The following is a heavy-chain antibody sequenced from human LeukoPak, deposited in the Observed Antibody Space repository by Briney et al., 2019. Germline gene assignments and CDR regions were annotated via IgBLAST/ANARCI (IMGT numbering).Heavy chain of an antibody. CDR2: VFHSGST. V-gene: IGHV4-4*02. J-gene: IGHJ4*02. CDR3: VRGSGSYDC. D-gene: IGHD3-10*01. Sequence: SGTLSLTCAVSGGSISSTNWWSWVRQPPGKGLEWIGEVFHSGSTNYNPSLKSRVTMSVDKSKNQFSLNLRSVTAADTAVYYCVRGSGSYDCWGQGTLVTVSS. CDR1: GGSISSTNW.